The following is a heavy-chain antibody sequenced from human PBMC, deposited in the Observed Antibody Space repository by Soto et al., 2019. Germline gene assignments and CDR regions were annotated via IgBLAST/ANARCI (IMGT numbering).Heavy chain of an antibody. CDR3: ARVVPTITGGYYFDY. J-gene: IGHJ4*02. Sequence: QVQLVQSGAEVKKPGASVKVSCKASGYTFTSYGISWVRQAPGQGLEWMGWISAYNGNTNYAQKLQGRVTMTTDTTTSTAYMELRSMRSDDTAVYYCARVVPTITGGYYFDYWGQGTLVTVSS. CDR1: GYTFTSYG. V-gene: IGHV1-18*04. CDR2: ISAYNGNT. D-gene: IGHD5-12*01.